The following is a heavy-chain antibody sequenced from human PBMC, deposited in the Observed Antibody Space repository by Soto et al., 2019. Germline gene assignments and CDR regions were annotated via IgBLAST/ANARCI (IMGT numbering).Heavy chain of an antibody. V-gene: IGHV1-69*13. CDR3: ASTYYYDSSGYSPDY. CDR1: GGTFSSYA. CDR2: IIPVFGTA. D-gene: IGHD3-22*01. J-gene: IGHJ4*02. Sequence: ASVKVSCKASGGTFSSYAISWVRQAPGQGLEWMGGIIPVFGTANYAQKFQGRVTITADESTSTAYMELSSLRSEDTAVYYCASTYYYDSSGYSPDYWGQGTLVTVSS.